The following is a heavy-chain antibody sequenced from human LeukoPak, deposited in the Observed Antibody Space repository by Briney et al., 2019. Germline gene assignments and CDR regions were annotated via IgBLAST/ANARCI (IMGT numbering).Heavy chain of an antibody. V-gene: IGHV1-2*02. D-gene: IGHD7-27*01. CDR2: IKPDTGVT. CDR3: ARDNNWGPDY. CDR1: GYTFTGHY. Sequence: GASVKVSCKASGYTFTGHYMHWVRQAPGQGLEWMGWIKPDTGVTYYAQNFQGRFTMTTDTSISTVYMELSSLRSDDTVVYYCARDNNWGPDYWGQGTLVTVSS. J-gene: IGHJ4*02.